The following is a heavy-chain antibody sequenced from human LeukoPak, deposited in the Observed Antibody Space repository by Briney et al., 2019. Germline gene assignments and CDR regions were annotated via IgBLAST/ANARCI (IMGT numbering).Heavy chain of an antibody. D-gene: IGHD4-17*01. CDR1: GFTFSTFW. Sequence: GGSLRLSCAASGFTFSTFWMTWVRQAPGKGLEWVANIKEDGSEKYYVDSLKGRFTISRDNAKNSLYLQMNSLRAEDTAVYYCARDPRYGDLDYWGQGTLVTVSS. CDR2: IKEDGSEK. J-gene: IGHJ4*02. CDR3: ARDPRYGDLDY. V-gene: IGHV3-7*05.